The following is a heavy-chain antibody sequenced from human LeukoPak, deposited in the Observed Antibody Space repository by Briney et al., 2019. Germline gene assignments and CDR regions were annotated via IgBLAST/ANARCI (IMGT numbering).Heavy chain of an antibody. D-gene: IGHD3-22*01. J-gene: IGHJ4*02. CDR1: GFTFDDYA. CDR3: AKDPYYYDSSRSDY. CDR2: ISWNSGSI. V-gene: IGHV3-9*01. Sequence: PGGSLRLSCAASGFTFDDYAMDWVRQAPGKGLEWVSGISWNSGSIGYADSVKGRFTISRDNAKNSLYLQMNSLRAEDTALYYCAKDPYYYDSSRSDYWGQGTLVTVSS.